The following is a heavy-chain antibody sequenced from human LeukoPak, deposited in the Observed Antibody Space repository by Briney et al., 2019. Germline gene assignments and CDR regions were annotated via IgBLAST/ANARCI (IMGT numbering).Heavy chain of an antibody. CDR3: ALGIAAAGYNWFDP. CDR1: GYTVTSYV. CDR2: ISSYNVNT. V-gene: IGHV1-18*01. D-gene: IGHD6-13*01. J-gene: IGHJ5*02. Sequence: ASVKVSGKASGYTVTSYVISWWRQAPGQGLEGRGGISSYNVNTNYAQKLQGRVTITTDTSTSTAYMELRSVRPDDPAVYYCALGIAAAGYNWFDPWGRGTMVTVSS.